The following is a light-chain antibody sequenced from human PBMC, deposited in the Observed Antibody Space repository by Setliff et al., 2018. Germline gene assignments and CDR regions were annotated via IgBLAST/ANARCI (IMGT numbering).Light chain of an antibody. J-gene: IGLJ1*01. V-gene: IGLV1-40*01. Sequence: ALTQPPSVSGAPGQRVTISCTGSSSNIGAGYDVHWYQQLPGTAPKLLIYGNSNRPSGVPDRFSGSKSGTSASLAITGLQAEDEADYYCQSYDSSLSGYVFGTGTKVTVL. CDR2: GNS. CDR3: QSYDSSLSGYV. CDR1: SSNIGAGYD.